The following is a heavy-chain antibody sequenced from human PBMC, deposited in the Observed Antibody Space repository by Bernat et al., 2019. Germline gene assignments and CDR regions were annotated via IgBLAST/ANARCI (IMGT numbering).Heavy chain of an antibody. CDR1: GYTFTSYY. D-gene: IGHD2-2*01. CDR2: INPSGGST. CDR3: AREVRTSGYYYGMDV. Sequence: LVQSGAEVKKPGASVKVSCKASGYTFTSYYMHWVRQAPGQGLEWMGIINPSGGSTSYAQKFQGGVTMTRDTSTSTVYMELSSLRSEDTAVYYCAREVRTSGYYYGMDVWGQGTTVTVSS. V-gene: IGHV1-46*01. J-gene: IGHJ6*02.